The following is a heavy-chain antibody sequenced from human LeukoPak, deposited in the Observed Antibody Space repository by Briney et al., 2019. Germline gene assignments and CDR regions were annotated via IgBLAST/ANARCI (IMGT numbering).Heavy chain of an antibody. Sequence: GASVKVSCKASGGTFSTYAISWVRQAPGQGLEWMGGIIPIFGSANYAQKFQGRVTITADESTSTVYMELSSLRSEDTAVYYCAREMTTVTTRNWFDPWGQGTLVTVSS. CDR3: AREMTTVTTRNWFDP. D-gene: IGHD4-17*01. V-gene: IGHV1-69*01. CDR1: GGTFSTYA. J-gene: IGHJ5*02. CDR2: IIPIFGSA.